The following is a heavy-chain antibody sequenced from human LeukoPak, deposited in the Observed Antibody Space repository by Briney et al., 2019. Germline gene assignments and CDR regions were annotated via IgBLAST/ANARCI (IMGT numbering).Heavy chain of an antibody. V-gene: IGHV4-34*01. D-gene: IGHD3-10*01. CDR1: GGSFSGYY. J-gene: IGHJ4*02. Sequence: SETLSLTCAVYGGSFSGYYWSWIRQPPGKGLEWIGEINHSGSTNYNPSLKSRVTISVDTSKNQFSLKLSSVAAADTAVYYCARGGLVRGVITRFGFFDYWGQGTLVTVSS. CDR3: ARGGLVRGVITRFGFFDY. CDR2: INHSGST.